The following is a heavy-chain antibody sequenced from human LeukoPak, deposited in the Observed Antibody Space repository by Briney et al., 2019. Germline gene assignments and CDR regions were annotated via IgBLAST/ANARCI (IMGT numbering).Heavy chain of an antibody. D-gene: IGHD2-15*01. CDR2: ISWNSGSI. J-gene: IGHJ4*02. CDR3: AKDPIGYCSGGSCPVVGPLDY. Sequence: PGRSLRLSCAASGFTFDDYAMHWVRQAPGKGLEWVSGISWNSGSIGYADSVKGRFTISRDNAKNSLYLQMNSLRAEDTAVYYCAKDPIGYCSGGSCPVVGPLDYWGQGTLVTVSS. V-gene: IGHV3-9*01. CDR1: GFTFDDYA.